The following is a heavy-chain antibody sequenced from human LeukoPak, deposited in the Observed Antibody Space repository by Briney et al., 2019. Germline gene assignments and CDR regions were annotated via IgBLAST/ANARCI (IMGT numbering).Heavy chain of an antibody. CDR3: ARVDSGSACAS. V-gene: IGHV3-64*01. CDR2: ISKNGENT. Sequence: GGSLRLSCAASGFLVSSYSMHWVRQAPGKGLEFASAISKNGENTYYANSVKGRFTISRDIYKNTLYLQMGSLRPDDMAVYYCARVDSGSACASWGQGILVTVSS. J-gene: IGHJ1*01. CDR1: GFLVSSYS. D-gene: IGHD6-19*01.